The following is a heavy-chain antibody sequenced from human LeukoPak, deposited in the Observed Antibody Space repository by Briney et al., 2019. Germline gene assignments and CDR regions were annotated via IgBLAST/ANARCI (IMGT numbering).Heavy chain of an antibody. CDR3: ARVVVVAATIH. J-gene: IGHJ4*02. CDR1: GGSISSSSYY. V-gene: IGHV4-39*07. CDR2: IYYSGST. Sequence: PSETLSLPCTVSGGSISSSSYYWGWIRQPPGKGLEWIGSIYYSGSTYYNPSLKSRVTISVDTSKNQFSLKLSSVTAADTAVYYCARVVVVAATIHWGQGTLVTVSS. D-gene: IGHD2-15*01.